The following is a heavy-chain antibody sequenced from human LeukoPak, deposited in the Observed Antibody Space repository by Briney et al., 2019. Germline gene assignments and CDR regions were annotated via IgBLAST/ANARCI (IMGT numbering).Heavy chain of an antibody. CDR2: IRYDGYNK. J-gene: IGHJ4*02. D-gene: IGHD6-19*01. Sequence: GGSLRLSCAASGFTFSDYGMHWVRQAPGKGLEWVAFIRYDGYNKYYADSVKGRFTISRDNSKNTLYLQMNSLRAEDTAVYYCAKRLGLYTSGWYSFDYWGQGTLVTVSS. V-gene: IGHV3-30*02. CDR1: GFTFSDYG. CDR3: AKRLGLYTSGWYSFDY.